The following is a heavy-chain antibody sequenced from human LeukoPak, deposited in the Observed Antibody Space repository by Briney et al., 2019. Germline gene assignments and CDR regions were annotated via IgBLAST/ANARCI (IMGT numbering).Heavy chain of an antibody. CDR3: ARGEITMVRGVIIWDYMDV. Sequence: ASVKVSCKASAYTFTTYGISWVRQAPGQGLEWMGWISAYGGNTDYAQKFQGRVTMTTDTSTSTAYMELRSLRLDDTAVYYCARGEITMVRGVIIWDYMDVWGKGTTVTVSS. CDR2: ISAYGGNT. CDR1: AYTFTTYG. D-gene: IGHD3-10*01. V-gene: IGHV1-18*01. J-gene: IGHJ6*03.